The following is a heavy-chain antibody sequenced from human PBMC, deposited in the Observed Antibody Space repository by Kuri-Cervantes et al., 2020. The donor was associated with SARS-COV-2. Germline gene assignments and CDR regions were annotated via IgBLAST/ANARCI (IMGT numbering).Heavy chain of an antibody. CDR1: GGTFSSYA. CDR3: ARTRGIAAAYYFDY. Sequence: SVKVSCKASGGTFSSYAISWVRQAPGQGLEWMGGIIPIFGTANYAQKFQGRVTITADKSTSTAYMELSSLRSEDTAVYYCARTRGIAAAYYFDYWGQGTLVTVSS. D-gene: IGHD6-13*01. CDR2: IIPIFGTA. V-gene: IGHV1-69*06. J-gene: IGHJ4*02.